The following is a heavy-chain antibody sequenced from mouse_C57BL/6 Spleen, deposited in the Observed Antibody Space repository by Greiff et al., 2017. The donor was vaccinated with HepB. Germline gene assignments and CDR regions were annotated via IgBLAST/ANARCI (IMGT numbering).Heavy chain of an antibody. CDR1: GFSLTSYG. CDR3: AKNGEEGEDAMDY. J-gene: IGHJ4*01. V-gene: IGHV2-5*01. Sequence: VKLVESGPGLVQPSQSLSITCTVSGFSLTSYGVHWVRQSPGKGLEWLGVIWRGGSTDYNAAFMSRLSITKDNSKSQVFFKMNSLQADDTAIYYCAKNGEEGEDAMDYWGQGTSVTVSS. CDR2: IWRGGST.